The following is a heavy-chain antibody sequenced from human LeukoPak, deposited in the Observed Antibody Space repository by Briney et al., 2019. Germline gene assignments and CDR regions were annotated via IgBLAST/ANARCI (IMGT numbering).Heavy chain of an antibody. CDR1: GGTFSSYA. J-gene: IGHJ3*02. D-gene: IGHD3-22*01. CDR3: ARVGSHYDSSGDHAFDI. CDR2: IIPIFGTA. Sequence: SVKVSCKASGGTFSSYAISWVRQAPGQGLEWMGGIIPIFGTANYAQKFQGRVTITADKSTSTAYMELSSLRSEDTAVYYCARVGSHYDSSGDHAFDIWGQGTMVTVSS. V-gene: IGHV1-69*06.